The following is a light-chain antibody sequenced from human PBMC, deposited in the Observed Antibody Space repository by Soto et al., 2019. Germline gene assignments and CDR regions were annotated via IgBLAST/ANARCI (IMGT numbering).Light chain of an antibody. CDR3: QQYGSSPPSST. V-gene: IGKV3-20*01. CDR1: QRVSSGY. J-gene: IGKJ5*01. CDR2: GAS. Sequence: EIVLTQSPGTLSLSPGERATLSCRASQRVSSGYLAWYQQKPGQASRLLIYGASNRATDIPDRFSGRGSGTDFTLTISRLEPEDFAVYYCQQYGSSPPSSTFGQGTRLEIK.